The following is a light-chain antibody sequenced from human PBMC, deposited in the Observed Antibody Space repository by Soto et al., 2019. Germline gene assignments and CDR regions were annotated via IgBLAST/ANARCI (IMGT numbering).Light chain of an antibody. V-gene: IGLV1-40*01. CDR3: AAWDDSLNGVV. J-gene: IGLJ2*01. CDR1: SSNIGAGYD. CDR2: GNS. Sequence: QSVLTQPPSVSGAPGQRVTISCTGSSSNIGAGYDVHWYQQLPGTAPKLLIYGNSQRPSGVPDRVSGSKSGTSASLAISGLQSEDEADYYCAAWDDSLNGVVFGGGTKLTVL.